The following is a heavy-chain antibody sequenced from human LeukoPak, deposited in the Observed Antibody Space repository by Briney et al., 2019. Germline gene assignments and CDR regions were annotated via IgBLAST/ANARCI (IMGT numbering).Heavy chain of an antibody. D-gene: IGHD1-1*01. Sequence: GGSLRLSCAASGFPFGRHAIHWLRQAPGKGLEWVAVISPDGTLKYYGDSVQGRFTISRDNSKNTLYLQMNSLRPEDAAVYYCARDSEGLTTLDVFDNWGQGTLVAVSS. J-gene: IGHJ4*02. CDR3: ARDSEGLTTLDVFDN. V-gene: IGHV3-30*01. CDR2: ISPDGTLK. CDR1: GFPFGRHA.